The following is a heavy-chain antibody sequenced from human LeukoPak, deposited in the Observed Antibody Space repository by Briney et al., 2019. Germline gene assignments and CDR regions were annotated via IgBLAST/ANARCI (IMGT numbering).Heavy chain of an antibody. CDR2: IYYRGTT. CDR1: GGSISSSSYY. V-gene: IGHV4-39*01. J-gene: IGHJ3*02. D-gene: IGHD2-21*02. Sequence: SETLSLTCTVSGGSISSSSYYWGWIRQPPGKGMEWIGSIYYRGTTFSNPSLSSPFTISVDTSKNQFYLRLSSVTAADTAVYYCARLGKCGGDCYTGAFDIWGQGTMVTVSS. CDR3: ARLGKCGGDCYTGAFDI.